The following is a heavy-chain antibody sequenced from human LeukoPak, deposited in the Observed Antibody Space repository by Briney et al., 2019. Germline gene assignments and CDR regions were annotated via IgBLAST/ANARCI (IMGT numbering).Heavy chain of an antibody. CDR1: GFTVSSNY. Sequence: PGGSLRLSCAASGFTVSSNYMSWVRQAPGKGLEWVAVIWYGGSNKYYADSVKGRFTISRDNSKNTLYLQMNSLRAEDTAVYYCAKDCSGGSCLDYWGQGTLVTVSS. V-gene: IGHV3-30*02. CDR3: AKDCSGGSCLDY. J-gene: IGHJ4*02. D-gene: IGHD2-15*01. CDR2: IWYGGSNK.